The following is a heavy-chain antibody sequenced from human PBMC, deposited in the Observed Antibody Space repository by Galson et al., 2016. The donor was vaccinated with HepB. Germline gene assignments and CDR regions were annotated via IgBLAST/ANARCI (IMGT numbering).Heavy chain of an antibody. V-gene: IGHV4-4*02. CDR2: IYHSGST. J-gene: IGHJ3*02. CDR1: GDSISINKW. D-gene: IGHD3-16*01. CDR3: ARSAQRDYDFIWGRYNRDIFDI. Sequence: ETLSLTCAVPGDSISINKWWSWVRQPPGKGLEWIAEIYHSGSTNYNPSLKSRVTISVDKSKNQFSLNLSSLTAADTAVYYCARSAQRDYDFIWGRYNRDIFDIWGQGTMVTVSS.